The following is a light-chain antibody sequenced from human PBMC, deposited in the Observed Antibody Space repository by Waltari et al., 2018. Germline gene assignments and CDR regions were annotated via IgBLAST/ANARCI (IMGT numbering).Light chain of an antibody. CDR1: TLVDNS. J-gene: IGLJ2*01. V-gene: IGLV3-1*01. CDR3: QAWDDSSIV. Sequence: SYDLTQPPSVSVSPGSTDTLSFSGHTLVDNSAPWYRQRPGRSPSLVIYRDTHRSSGIPERFSGSNSGNTATLTIGGAQTVDEAVYYCQAWDDSSIVFGGGTKLTVL. CDR2: RDT.